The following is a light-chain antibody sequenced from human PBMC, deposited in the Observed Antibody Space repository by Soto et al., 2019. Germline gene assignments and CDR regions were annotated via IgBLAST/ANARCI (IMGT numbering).Light chain of an antibody. J-gene: IGLJ3*02. V-gene: IGLV2-11*01. Sequence: QSALTQPRSVSGSPGQSVTISCTGTSSDAGGYIYVSWYQQYPAKAPKVMIYDVSRRPSGVPDRFSGSKSGNTASLTISGLQAEDEAVYYCCSYAGNKTVVFGGGTKLTVL. CDR3: CSYAGNKTVV. CDR1: SSDAGGYIY. CDR2: DVS.